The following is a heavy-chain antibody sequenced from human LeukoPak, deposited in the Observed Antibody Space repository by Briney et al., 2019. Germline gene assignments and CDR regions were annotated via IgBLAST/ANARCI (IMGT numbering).Heavy chain of an antibody. V-gene: IGHV3-33*01. CDR2: IWFDGSNK. CDR1: GFIFSNDA. D-gene: IGHD3-10*01. Sequence: GGSLRLSCAASGFIFSNDAMHWVRQAPGKGLEWVAFIWFDGSNKHYADSVKGRFTISRDNSKNTLLLEMNTLRAEDTAVYYCARGPALGVRGAHLDYWGQGILVTVSS. CDR3: ARGPALGVRGAHLDY. J-gene: IGHJ4*02.